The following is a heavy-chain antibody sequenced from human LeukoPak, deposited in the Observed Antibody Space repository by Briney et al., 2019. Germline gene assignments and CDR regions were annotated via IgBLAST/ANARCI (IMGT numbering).Heavy chain of an antibody. J-gene: IGHJ6*03. CDR2: MNPNSGNT. D-gene: IGHD3-10*01. CDR3: ARGRLYYGSGSYYMVNYYYYYMDV. CDR1: GYTFTSYD. Sequence: ASVKVSCKASGYTFTSYDINWVRQATGQGLEWMGWMNPNSGNTGYAQKFQGRVTMPRNTSISTAYMELSSLRSEDTAVYYCARGRLYYGSGSYYMVNYYYYYMDVWGKGTTVTISS. V-gene: IGHV1-8*01.